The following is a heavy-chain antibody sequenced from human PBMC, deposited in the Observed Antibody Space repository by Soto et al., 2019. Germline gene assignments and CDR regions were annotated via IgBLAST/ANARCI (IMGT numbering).Heavy chain of an antibody. CDR2: ISHDEGNK. Sequence: QVLLVESGGGVVQPGGSLRLSCAASEFTFSTYPMHWVRQAPGKGLEWVAVISHDEGNKYYGDSMKGRFTISRDNSKITLYLQMNSLRGDDTAVYYCARGASDFWGGYPEIHFFDSWGQGTLVTVSS. CDR1: EFTFSTYP. V-gene: IGHV3-30-3*01. D-gene: IGHD3-3*01. CDR3: ARGASDFWGGYPEIHFFDS. J-gene: IGHJ4*02.